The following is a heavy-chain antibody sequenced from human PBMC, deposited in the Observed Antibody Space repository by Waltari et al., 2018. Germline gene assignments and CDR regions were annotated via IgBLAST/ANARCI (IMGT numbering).Heavy chain of an antibody. V-gene: IGHV3-74*01. CDR1: GFPFTSPS. D-gene: IGHD6-13*01. CDR3: AGGPQSGASSAWYGWFDP. Sequence: EVQLVESGGNLVQQGGSLRLSCAASGFPFTSPSLHWVRHAPGKGLVWVSRIKSDGSNTRYADSVKGRFTISRDNAKNTLYLEMNSLRAEDTAVYFCAGGPQSGASSAWYGWFDPWGQGTLVTVSS. CDR2: IKSDGSNT. J-gene: IGHJ5*02.